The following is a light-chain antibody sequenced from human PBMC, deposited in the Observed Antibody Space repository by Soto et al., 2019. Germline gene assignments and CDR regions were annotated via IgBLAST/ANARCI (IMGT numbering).Light chain of an antibody. CDR2: DAS. J-gene: IGKJ5*01. V-gene: IGKV3D-15*01. CDR3: QQYNNWPPIT. CDR1: QSVRSN. Sequence: EIVMTQSPATLSVSAGDRATLSCRARQSVRSNLAWYQQKPGQAPRLLIYDASTRATGIPARFSGSGSGTEFILTISSLQSEDFGVYYCQQYNNWPPITFGQGTRLEIK.